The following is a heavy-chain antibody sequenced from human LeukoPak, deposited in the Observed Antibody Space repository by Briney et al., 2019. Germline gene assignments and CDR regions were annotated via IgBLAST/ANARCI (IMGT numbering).Heavy chain of an antibody. CDR1: GGSIRSYY. V-gene: IGHV4-59*01. CDR3: ARDRGHYYGSGSYIWFDP. D-gene: IGHD3-10*01. J-gene: IGHJ5*02. CDR2: IYYSGST. Sequence: SETLSLTCTVSGGSIRSYYWSWIRQPPGKGLEWIGCIYYSGSTNYNPSLKGRVTISVDTSKNQFSLKLSSVTAADTAVYYCARDRGHYYGSGSYIWFDPWGQGTLVTVSS.